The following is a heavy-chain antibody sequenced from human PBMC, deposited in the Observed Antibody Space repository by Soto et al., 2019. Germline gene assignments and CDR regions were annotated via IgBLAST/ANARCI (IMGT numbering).Heavy chain of an antibody. Sequence: EVQLVESGGGLVKPGGSLRLSCAASGFTFSSYSMNWVRQAPGKGLEWVSSISSSSSYIYYADSVKGRFTISRDNAKNSLYLQMNSLRAEDTAVYYCARDFPVFSRGYCSSTSCSHHYYYYYYMDVWGKGTTVTVSS. D-gene: IGHD2-2*01. CDR3: ARDFPVFSRGYCSSTSCSHHYYYYYYMDV. V-gene: IGHV3-21*01. CDR2: ISSSSSYI. J-gene: IGHJ6*03. CDR1: GFTFSSYS.